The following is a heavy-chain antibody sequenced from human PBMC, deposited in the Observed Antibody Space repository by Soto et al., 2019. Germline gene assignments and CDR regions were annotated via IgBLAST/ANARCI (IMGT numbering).Heavy chain of an antibody. V-gene: IGHV2-5*01. CDR2: IYWNDDK. CDR3: ALQPYYYDNSGSGIFDY. CDR1: GFSLSTSGVG. D-gene: IGHD3-22*01. J-gene: IGHJ4*02. Sequence: SGPTLVNPTQTLTLTCTFSGFSLSTSGVGVGWIRQPPGKALEWLALIYWNDDKRYSPSLKSRPTITKDTSKNQVVLTMTNMDPVDTATYYCALQPYYYDNSGSGIFDYWGQGTLVTVSS.